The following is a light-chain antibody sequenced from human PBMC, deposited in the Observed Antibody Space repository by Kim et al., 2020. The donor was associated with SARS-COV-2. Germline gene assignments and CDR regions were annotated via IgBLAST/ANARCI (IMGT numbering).Light chain of an antibody. J-gene: IGKJ1*01. Sequence: EIVMTQSPATLSVSPGDRATLSCRASQSINSNLGWYQQKPGQPPSLLIYSASTRATGIPARFSGSGSGTEFTLTISSLQSEDFAIYYCQQSNNWPRTFGQGTKVDIK. CDR3: QQSNNWPRT. V-gene: IGKV3-15*01. CDR2: SAS. CDR1: QSINSN.